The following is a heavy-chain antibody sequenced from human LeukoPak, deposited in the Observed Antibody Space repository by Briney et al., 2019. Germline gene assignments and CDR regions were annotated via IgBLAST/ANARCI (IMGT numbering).Heavy chain of an antibody. V-gene: IGHV4-59*01. J-gene: IGHJ4*02. Sequence: SSETLSLTCTVSGGSISSYYWSWIRQPPGKGLEWIGYIYYSGSTNYNPSLKSRVTISVDTSKNQFSLKLSSVTAADTAVYYRARFGYYDFWSGYYPDYWGQGTLVTVSS. CDR3: ARFGYYDFWSGYYPDY. D-gene: IGHD3-3*01. CDR1: GGSISSYY. CDR2: IYYSGST.